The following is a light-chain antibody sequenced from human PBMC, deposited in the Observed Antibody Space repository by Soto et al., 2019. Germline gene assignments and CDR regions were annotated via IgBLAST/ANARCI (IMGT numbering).Light chain of an antibody. CDR2: DAS. Sequence: ETVMTQSPATLSVSPGERATLSCRASQSISSNLAWFQQKPGQAPRLLIYDASTMATGFPARFSGSGSGTEFTLTISGLQSEDSGVYYCLQYNNWPPITFGQGTRLEIK. J-gene: IGKJ5*01. CDR1: QSISSN. V-gene: IGKV3-15*01. CDR3: LQYNNWPPIT.